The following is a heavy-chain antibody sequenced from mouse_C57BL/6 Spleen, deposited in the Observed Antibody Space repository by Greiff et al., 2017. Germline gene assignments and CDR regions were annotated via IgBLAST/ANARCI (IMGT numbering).Heavy chain of an antibody. J-gene: IGHJ4*01. Sequence: VQLQESGAELVRPGASVKLSCKASGYTFTDYYINWVKQRPGQGLEWIARIYPGSGNTYYNEKFKGKATLTAEKSSSTAYMQLSSLTSEDSAVYFCARRTVVEGYAMDYWGQGTSVTVSS. CDR1: GYTFTDYY. CDR3: ARRTVVEGYAMDY. CDR2: IYPGSGNT. D-gene: IGHD1-1*01. V-gene: IGHV1-76*01.